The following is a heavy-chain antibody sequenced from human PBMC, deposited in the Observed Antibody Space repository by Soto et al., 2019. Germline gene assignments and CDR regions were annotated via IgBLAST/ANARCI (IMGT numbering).Heavy chain of an antibody. CDR3: ARRTVAGTNWCPP. V-gene: IGHV4-59*01. D-gene: IGHD6-19*01. CDR1: GGSISTYY. Sequence: SETLSLTCTGSGGSISTYYWSWIRQPPGKGLEWIGYIYYSGSTNYNPSLKSRVTISVDTSKNQFSLKLSSVTAADTAVYYCARRTVAGTNWCPPWGQGTLVTVS. J-gene: IGHJ5*02. CDR2: IYYSGST.